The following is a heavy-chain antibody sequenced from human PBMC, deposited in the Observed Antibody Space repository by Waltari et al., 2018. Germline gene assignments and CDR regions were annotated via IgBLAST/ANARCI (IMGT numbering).Heavy chain of an antibody. CDR3: ASGYPVTNGLSFDY. V-gene: IGHV1-69*13. J-gene: IGHJ4*02. CDR2: SIPIFGTA. CDR1: GYTLTELS. D-gene: IGHD4-17*01. Sequence: QVQLVQSGAEVKKPGASVKVSCKVSGYTLTELSMHWVRQAPGKGLEWMGGSIPIFGTANYAQKFQGRVTITADESTSTAYMELSSLRSEDTAVYYCASGYPVTNGLSFDYWGQGTLVTVSS.